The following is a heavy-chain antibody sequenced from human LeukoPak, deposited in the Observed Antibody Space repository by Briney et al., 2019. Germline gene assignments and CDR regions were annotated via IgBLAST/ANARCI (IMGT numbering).Heavy chain of an antibody. J-gene: IGHJ4*02. CDR2: ISGSGGST. D-gene: IGHD2-2*01. CDR1: GFTFSIYG. V-gene: IGHV3-23*01. CDR3: AKAIGCCSSTSCYPSY. Sequence: GGTLRLSCAASGFTFSIYGMGWVRQAPGKGLEWVSAISGSGGSTYYADSVKGRFTISRDNSKNTLYLQMNSLRAEDTAVYYCAKAIGCCSSTSCYPSYWGQGTLVTVSS.